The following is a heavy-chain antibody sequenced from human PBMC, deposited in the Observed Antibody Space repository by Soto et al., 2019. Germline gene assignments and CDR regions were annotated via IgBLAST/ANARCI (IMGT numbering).Heavy chain of an antibody. CDR1: GFTFDDYA. V-gene: IGHV3-43D*04. CDR2: ISWDGGST. Sequence: GGSLRLSCAASGFTFDDYAMHWVRQAPGKGLEWVSLISWDGGSTYYADSVKGRFTISRDNSKNSLYLQMNSLRAEDTALYYCAKDRVRLEMATTHGIYYWGQGTLVTVSS. D-gene: IGHD5-12*01. J-gene: IGHJ4*02. CDR3: AKDRVRLEMATTHGIYY.